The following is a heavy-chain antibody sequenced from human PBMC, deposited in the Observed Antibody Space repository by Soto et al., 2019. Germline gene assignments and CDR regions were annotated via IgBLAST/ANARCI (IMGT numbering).Heavy chain of an antibody. J-gene: IGHJ6*02. V-gene: IGHV3-53*02. CDR3: AKSSSSSSGYKDYYYYGMDV. D-gene: IGHD6-6*01. CDR2: IYSGGST. CDR1: GFTVSSNY. Sequence: EVQLVETGGGLIQPGGSLRLSCAASGFTVSSNYMSWVRQAPGKGLEWVSVIYSGGSTYYADSVKGRFTISRDNSKNTLYLQMNSLRAEDTAVYYCAKSSSSSSGYKDYYYYGMDVWGQGTTVTVSS.